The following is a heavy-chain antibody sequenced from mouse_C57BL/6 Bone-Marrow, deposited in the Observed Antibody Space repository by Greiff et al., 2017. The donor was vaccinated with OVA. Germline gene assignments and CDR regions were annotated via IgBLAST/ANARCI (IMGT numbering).Heavy chain of an antibody. CDR3: TSGAYSNGYFDV. D-gene: IGHD2-5*01. Sequence: VQLQQSGTVLSRPGASVKMSCKTSGYTFTSYWMHWVKQRPGQGLEWIGAIYPGNSDTSYNQKFKGKAKLTAVTSASTAYMELSSLTNEDSAVYYCTSGAYSNGYFDVWGTGTTVTVSS. V-gene: IGHV1-5*01. CDR2: IYPGNSDT. J-gene: IGHJ1*03. CDR1: GYTFTSYW.